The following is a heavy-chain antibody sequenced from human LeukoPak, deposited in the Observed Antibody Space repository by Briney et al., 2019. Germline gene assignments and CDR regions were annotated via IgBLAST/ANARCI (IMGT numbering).Heavy chain of an antibody. CDR3: ARVNHPNALDI. D-gene: IGHD1-14*01. CDR1: GGSFSGYY. Sequence: SETLSLTCAVYGGSFSGYYWSWIRQPPGKGLEWIGEINHSGSTNYSPSLKSRVTISVDTSKNQFSLKLSSVTAADTAVYYCARVNHPNALDIWGQGTMVTVSS. CDR2: INHSGST. J-gene: IGHJ3*02. V-gene: IGHV4-34*01.